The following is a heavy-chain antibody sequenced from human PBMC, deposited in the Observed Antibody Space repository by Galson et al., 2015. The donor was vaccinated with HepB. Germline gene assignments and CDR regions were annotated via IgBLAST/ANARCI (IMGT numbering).Heavy chain of an antibody. V-gene: IGHV1-18*01. CDR1: GYTFTSYG. CDR3: ARDRRAVGATGRAVDI. J-gene: IGHJ3*02. D-gene: IGHD1-26*01. CDR2: ISAYNGNT. Sequence: SVKVSCKASGYTFTSYGISWVRQAPGQGLEWMGWISAYNGNTNYAQKLQGRVTMTTDTSTSTAYMELRSLRSDDTAVYYCARDRRAVGATGRAVDIWGQGTMVTVSS.